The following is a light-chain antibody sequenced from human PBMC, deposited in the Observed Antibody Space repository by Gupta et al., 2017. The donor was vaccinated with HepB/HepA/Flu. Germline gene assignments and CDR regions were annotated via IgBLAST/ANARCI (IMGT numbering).Light chain of an antibody. Sequence: QSALTQPRSVSGSPGQSVTLSCTGTSSDVGGYNFVSWYQQHPDKAPKLMIYDVSKRPSGVPDRFSGSKSGNTASLTISGLQAEDEADYYCYSYAGSYTWVFGGGNKLTVL. V-gene: IGLV2-11*01. J-gene: IGLJ3*02. CDR3: YSYAGSYTWV. CDR2: DVS. CDR1: SSDVGGYNF.